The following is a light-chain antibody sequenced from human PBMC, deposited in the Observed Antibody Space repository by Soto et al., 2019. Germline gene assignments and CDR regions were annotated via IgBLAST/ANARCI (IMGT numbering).Light chain of an antibody. J-gene: IGKJ2*01. Sequence: DIQMTQSPSTLSASVGDRVTITCRASQSIYNWLAWYQQKPGKAPKLLIYDASSLESGVPSRFSGSGSGTEFTLTISSLQPDDFATYYCQEYNSFSYTFGQGTKLEIK. CDR2: DAS. CDR3: QEYNSFSYT. CDR1: QSIYNW. V-gene: IGKV1-5*01.